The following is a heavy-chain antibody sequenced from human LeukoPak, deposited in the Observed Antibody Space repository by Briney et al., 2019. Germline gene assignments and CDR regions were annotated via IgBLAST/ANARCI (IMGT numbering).Heavy chain of an antibody. CDR3: ARGNPKYGDYVDY. Sequence: PGGSLRLSCAASGFTVSSNYMNWVRQAPGKGLEWVSLIYSGGSAYYADSVKDRFTISRDNSKNTLHLQMNSLRAEDTAVYYCARGNPKYGDYVDYWGQGTLVTVSS. CDR1: GFTVSSNY. J-gene: IGHJ4*02. CDR2: IYSGGSA. D-gene: IGHD4-17*01. V-gene: IGHV3-66*01.